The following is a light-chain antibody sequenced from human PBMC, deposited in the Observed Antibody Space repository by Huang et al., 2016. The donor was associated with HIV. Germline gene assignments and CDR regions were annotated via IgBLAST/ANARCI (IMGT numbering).Light chain of an antibody. Sequence: AIRLTQSPSSLSASTGDRVTITCRASPGISIYLAWYQQKPGKAPKLLISSASTLQSGVPSWFSGSGFGTDFTLTISSLQSEDLGTYHCQQYYTYPHSFGQGTDLEIK. V-gene: IGKV1-8*01. CDR3: QQYYTYPHS. CDR1: PGISIY. CDR2: SAS. J-gene: IGKJ2*03.